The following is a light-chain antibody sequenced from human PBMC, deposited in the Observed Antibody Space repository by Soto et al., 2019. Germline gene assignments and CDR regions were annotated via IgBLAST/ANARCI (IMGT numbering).Light chain of an antibody. CDR2: GAS. J-gene: IGKJ4*01. V-gene: IGKV3-15*01. Sequence: EIAMTQSPATLSVSPGERATLSCRASQSVSSNLAWYQQKPGQAPRLLIYGASTRATGVPARFSGSGSGTEFTLTISSLQTEDFAVYYCHQCSNWQGATFGGGTKVDIK. CDR1: QSVSSN. CDR3: HQCSNWQGAT.